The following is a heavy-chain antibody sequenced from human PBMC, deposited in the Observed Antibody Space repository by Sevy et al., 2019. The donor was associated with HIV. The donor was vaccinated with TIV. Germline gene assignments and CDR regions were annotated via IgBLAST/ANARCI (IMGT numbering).Heavy chain of an antibody. CDR1: GFTFSNAW. CDR2: IKSKTDGGTT. J-gene: IGHJ6*02. D-gene: IGHD3-16*01. Sequence: GVSLRLSCAASGFTFSNAWMSWVRQAPGKGLEWVGRIKSKTDGGTTDYAAPVKGRFTISRDDSKNTLYLQMNSLKTEDTAVYYCTTVWGDYYYGMDVWGQGTTVTVSS. CDR3: TTVWGDYYYGMDV. V-gene: IGHV3-15*01.